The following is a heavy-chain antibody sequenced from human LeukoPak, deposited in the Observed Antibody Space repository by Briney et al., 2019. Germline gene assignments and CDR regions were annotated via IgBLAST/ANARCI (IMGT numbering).Heavy chain of an antibody. Sequence: SETLSLTCTVSGYSISSGYYWGWIRQPPGKGLEWIGSIYHSGSTYYNPSLKSRVTISVDTSKNQFSLKLSSVTAADTAVYYCARDQDYYGSGSYHRLDTTGLDYWGQGTLVTVSS. CDR1: GYSISSGYY. J-gene: IGHJ4*02. CDR2: IYHSGST. CDR3: ARDQDYYGSGSYHRLDTTGLDY. V-gene: IGHV4-38-2*02. D-gene: IGHD3-10*01.